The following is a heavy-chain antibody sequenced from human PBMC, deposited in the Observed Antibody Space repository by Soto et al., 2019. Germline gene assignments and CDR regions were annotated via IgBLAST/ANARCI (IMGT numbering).Heavy chain of an antibody. CDR1: GFTFSSYE. D-gene: IGHD2-21*01. J-gene: IGHJ6*02. V-gene: IGHV3-48*03. CDR2: ISSSGRTT. Sequence: EEQLVESGGGLVQPGGSLRLSCAASGFTFSSYEMNWVRQAPGKGLEWVSYISSSGRTTYYADSVKGRFTISRDNAKNSLSLQMNSLRADDTAVYYCARDRDELVGIFPYYYGMDVWGQGTTVTVSS. CDR3: ARDRDELVGIFPYYYGMDV.